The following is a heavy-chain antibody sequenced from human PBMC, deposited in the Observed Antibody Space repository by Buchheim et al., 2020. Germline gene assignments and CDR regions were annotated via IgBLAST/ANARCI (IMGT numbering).Heavy chain of an antibody. J-gene: IGHJ4*02. CDR1: GFTFSSYA. D-gene: IGHD4-11*01. Sequence: EVQLLESGGGLVQPGGSLRLSCAASGFTFSSYAMSWVRQAPGKGLEWVANIKSDGSLKFHVDSVRGRFTISRDNAKNSLYLQMDRLRVEDTAIYYCATQENSAHEFWGQGT. V-gene: IGHV3-7*01. CDR2: IKSDGSLK. CDR3: ATQENSAHEF.